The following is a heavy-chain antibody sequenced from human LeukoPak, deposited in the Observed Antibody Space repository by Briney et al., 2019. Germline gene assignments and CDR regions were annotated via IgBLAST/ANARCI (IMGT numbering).Heavy chain of an antibody. Sequence: SVKVSCKASGGTFSSYAISWVRQAPGQGLEWMGGIIPILGIANCAQKFQGRVTITADKSTSTAYMELSSLRSEDTAVYYCARGATGAYFQHWGQGTLVTVSS. J-gene: IGHJ1*01. CDR1: GGTFSSYA. V-gene: IGHV1-69*04. CDR3: ARGATGAYFQH. CDR2: IIPILGIA. D-gene: IGHD5-12*01.